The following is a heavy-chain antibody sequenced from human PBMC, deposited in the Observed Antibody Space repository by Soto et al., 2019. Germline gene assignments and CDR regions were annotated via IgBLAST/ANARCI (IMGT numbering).Heavy chain of an antibody. CDR1: GDSINSGDYY. Sequence: QVRLQESGPRLVKPSQTLTLTCTVSGDSINSGDYYWNWIRQPPGKGLEWIGYVYYSGSTYYNSSLRSRLGISLDTSKTQFSLSLGSVTAADTAMYYCARELRDEFGHPVGFDIWGHGTPVTVSS. V-gene: IGHV4-30-4*01. CDR3: ARELRDEFGHPVGFDI. D-gene: IGHD3-10*01. CDR2: VYYSGST. J-gene: IGHJ3*02.